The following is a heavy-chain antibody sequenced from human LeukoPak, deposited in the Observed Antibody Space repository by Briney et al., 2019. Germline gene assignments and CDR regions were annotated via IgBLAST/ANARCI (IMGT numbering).Heavy chain of an antibody. Sequence: ASVKVSCKASGYTFTSYDINWVRQATGQGLEWMGWMNPNSGNTGYAQKFQGRVTMTRNTSISTAYMELSSLRSEDTAVYYCARVLYSSSWYPFYNYYYMDVWGKGTTVTVSS. V-gene: IGHV1-8*01. CDR1: GYTFTSYD. CDR2: MNPNSGNT. D-gene: IGHD6-13*01. CDR3: ARVLYSSSWYPFYNYYYMDV. J-gene: IGHJ6*03.